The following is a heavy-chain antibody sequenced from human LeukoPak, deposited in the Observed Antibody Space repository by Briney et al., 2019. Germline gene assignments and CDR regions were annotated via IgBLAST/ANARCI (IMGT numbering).Heavy chain of an antibody. Sequence: GGSPRLSCAASGFTFDDYTMHWVRQAPGKGLEWVSLISWDGGSTYYADSVKGRFTISRDNSKNSLYLQMNSLRTEDTALYYCALNWGLDYWGQGTLVTVSS. J-gene: IGHJ4*02. V-gene: IGHV3-43*01. CDR1: GFTFDDYT. D-gene: IGHD7-27*01. CDR2: ISWDGGST. CDR3: ALNWGLDY.